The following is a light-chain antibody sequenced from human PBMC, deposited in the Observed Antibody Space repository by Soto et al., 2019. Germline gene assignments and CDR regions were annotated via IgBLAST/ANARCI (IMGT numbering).Light chain of an antibody. Sequence: EVVLTQSPGTLSLSPGERVTLSCRASQSIINNYLAWYQQRPGQAPRLLIYGASTRATGIPARFSGSGSGTEFTLTISSLQSEDFEVYYCQQYNNWPHTFGQGTKLEIK. CDR1: QSIINN. CDR2: GAS. J-gene: IGKJ2*01. V-gene: IGKV3-15*01. CDR3: QQYNNWPHT.